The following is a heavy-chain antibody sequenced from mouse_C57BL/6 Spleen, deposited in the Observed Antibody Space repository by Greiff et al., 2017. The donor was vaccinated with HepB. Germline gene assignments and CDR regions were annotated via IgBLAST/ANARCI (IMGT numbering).Heavy chain of an antibody. CDR3: ARSEGISPFAY. D-gene: IGHD1-1*01. J-gene: IGHJ3*01. V-gene: IGHV1-59*01. CDR2: IDPSDSYT. Sequence: QVQLQQPGAELVRPGTSVKLSCKASGYTFTSYWMHWVKQRPGQGLEWIGVIDPSDSYTNYNQKFKGKATLTVDTSSSTAYMQLSSLTSEDSAVYYCARSEGISPFAYWGQGTLVTVSA. CDR1: GYTFTSYW.